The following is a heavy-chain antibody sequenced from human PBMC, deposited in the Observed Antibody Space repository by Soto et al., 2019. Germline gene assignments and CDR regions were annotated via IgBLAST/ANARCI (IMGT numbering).Heavy chain of an antibody. D-gene: IGHD6-13*01. J-gene: IGHJ4*02. Sequence: EVQLVESGGGLVKPGGSLRLSCAASGFTFSSYTMNWVRQAPGKGLEWVSSISSGSSYIYYADSVKGRFTISRDNAKNSLYLQVNSLRAEDPAVFYCAAIAAAGHTYYFDYWGQGALVTVSS. CDR2: ISSGSSYI. CDR3: AAIAAAGHTYYFDY. V-gene: IGHV3-21*01. CDR1: GFTFSSYT.